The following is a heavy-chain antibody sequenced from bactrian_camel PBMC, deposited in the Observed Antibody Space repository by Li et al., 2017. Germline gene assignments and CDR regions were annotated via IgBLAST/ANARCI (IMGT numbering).Heavy chain of an antibody. CDR1: GPSFRRIC. Sequence: VQLVESGGGSVQAGGSLRLSCAVSGPSFRRICMGWFRQAPGKERERVAAVYGRGVRYYYADSVQGRFTISQDNAKDTVTLQMNSLNPEDTAVYSCATVLQGTLCRWENFGYWGQGTQVTVS. CDR3: ATVLQGTLCRWENFGY. CDR2: VYGRGVRY. D-gene: IGHD1*01. V-gene: IGHV3S40*01. J-gene: IGHJ6*01.